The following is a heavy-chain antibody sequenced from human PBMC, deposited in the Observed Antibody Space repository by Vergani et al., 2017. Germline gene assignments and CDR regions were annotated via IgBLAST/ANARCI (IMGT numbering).Heavy chain of an antibody. J-gene: IGHJ4*02. CDR3: AREERSNISPFVGD. Sequence: EVHLLESGGGQVEAGGSLRLSCVASGFTFSNSAMSWVRQTSGKGLGWVSAISGHGDRTYYADSVKGRFTISRDNSKNTVYLQMNSLKAEDRATYYCAREERSNISPFVGDWGQGTLVTV. CDR2: ISGHGDRT. V-gene: IGHV3-23*01. D-gene: IGHD2/OR15-2a*01. CDR1: GFTFSNSA.